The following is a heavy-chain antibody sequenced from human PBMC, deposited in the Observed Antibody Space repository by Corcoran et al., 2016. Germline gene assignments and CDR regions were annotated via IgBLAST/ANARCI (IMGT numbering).Heavy chain of an antibody. CDR1: GGTFSSSA. CDR2: IIPIVGTA. CDR3: ARGAYSGSYSSDY. D-gene: IGHD1-26*01. V-gene: IGHV1-69*06. J-gene: IGHJ4*02. Sequence: QVQLVQSGAEVKKPVSSVKVSCKASGGTFSSSASSWVRPAPGRGLEWMGGIIPIVGTANYAQKFQGRVTITADKSTSTAYMDLSSLRSEDTAGYYCARGAYSGSYSSDYWGQGNLVTVSS.